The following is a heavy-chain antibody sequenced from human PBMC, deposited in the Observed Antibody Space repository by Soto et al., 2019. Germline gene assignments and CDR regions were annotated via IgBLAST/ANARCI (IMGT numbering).Heavy chain of an antibody. Sequence: QEELVQSGAEVKKPGSSVNVSCKASEGTFSSYSITWVRQAPGQRLEWMGEIIPLLGTANYAQKFQGRVTITGDKSTGTINMGLSGLRSDETAVYYCARDPVDLFGYMDVWGPGTTVTVSS. D-gene: IGHD6-25*01. CDR1: EGTFSSYS. CDR3: ARDPVDLFGYMDV. J-gene: IGHJ6*02. CDR2: IIPLLGTA. V-gene: IGHV1-69*06.